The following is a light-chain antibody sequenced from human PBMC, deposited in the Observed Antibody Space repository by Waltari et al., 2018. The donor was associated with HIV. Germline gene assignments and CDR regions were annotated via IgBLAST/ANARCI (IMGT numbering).Light chain of an antibody. CDR3: LQNIRAPFA. J-gene: IGKJ2*01. V-gene: IGKV2-28*01. CDR2: LAS. CDR1: DSLRHSNGRNY. Sequence: DVLATQFPLSLTVSPGESASISCRATDSLRHSNGRNYLDWYFQRPCHTPRLLIYLASNRAAGVPDRFVGGGCGTDFTLRITRVEAADVVIYFCLQNIRAPFAFGQGT.